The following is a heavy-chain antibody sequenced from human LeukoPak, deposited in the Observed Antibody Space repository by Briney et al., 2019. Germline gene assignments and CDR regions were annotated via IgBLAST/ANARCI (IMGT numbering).Heavy chain of an antibody. D-gene: IGHD3-9*01. V-gene: IGHV3-66*04. Sequence: GGSLRLSCTVYEFNVASIHMSWVRQAPGKGLDWVSLIYSGGDTFYSDSVKGRFIFSRDTSKNTLPLHMNSLSAEDSGLYYCARLLKRGVAFDLWGQGTLVTVSS. CDR3: ARLLKRGVAFDL. CDR1: EFNVASIH. CDR2: IYSGGDT. J-gene: IGHJ3*01.